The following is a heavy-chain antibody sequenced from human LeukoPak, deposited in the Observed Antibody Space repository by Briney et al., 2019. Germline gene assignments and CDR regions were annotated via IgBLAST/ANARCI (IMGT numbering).Heavy chain of an antibody. J-gene: IGHJ3*02. D-gene: IGHD3-3*01. V-gene: IGHV3-74*01. CDR3: AKDRGSIGVVPDAFDI. CDR1: GFTFSSYW. Sequence: GGSLRLSCAASGFTFSSYWMHWVRQAPGKGLVWVSRINSDGSSTRYADSVKGRFTFSRDNAKNTLYLQMNSLRAEDTAVYYCAKDRGSIGVVPDAFDIWGQGTTVTVSS. CDR2: INSDGSST.